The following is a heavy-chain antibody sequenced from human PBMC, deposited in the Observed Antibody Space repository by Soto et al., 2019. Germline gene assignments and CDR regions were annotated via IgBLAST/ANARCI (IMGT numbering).Heavy chain of an antibody. Sequence: QVQLVESGGGVVQPGRSLRLSCAASGFTFSSYGMHWVRQAPGKGLEWVAVISYDGSNKYYADSVKGRFTISRDNSKNTLHLQMNSLRAEDKAVYYCAKDLVDSGYDDDYYYYGMDVWGQGTTVTVSS. CDR1: GFTFSSYG. V-gene: IGHV3-30*18. CDR3: AKDLVDSGYDDDYYYYGMDV. CDR2: ISYDGSNK. D-gene: IGHD5-12*01. J-gene: IGHJ6*02.